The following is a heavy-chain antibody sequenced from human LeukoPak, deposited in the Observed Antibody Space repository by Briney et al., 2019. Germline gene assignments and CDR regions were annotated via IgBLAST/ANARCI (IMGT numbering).Heavy chain of an antibody. D-gene: IGHD3-22*01. CDR1: GYTFTSYD. Sequence: ASVKVSCKASGYTFTSYDINWVRQATGRGLEWMGWMNPNSGNTGYAQKFQGRVTMTRNTSISTAYMELSSLRSEDTAVYYCARGSSIVVAWDYWGQGTLVTVSS. CDR3: ARGSSIVVAWDY. CDR2: MNPNSGNT. V-gene: IGHV1-8*01. J-gene: IGHJ4*02.